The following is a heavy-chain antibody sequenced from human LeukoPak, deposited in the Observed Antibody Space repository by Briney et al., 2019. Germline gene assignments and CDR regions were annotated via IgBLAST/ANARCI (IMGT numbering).Heavy chain of an antibody. CDR3: ARVGGATSDY. CDR1: GGSFSGYY. D-gene: IGHD1-26*01. J-gene: IGHJ4*02. V-gene: IGHV4-34*01. CDR2: INHSGST. Sequence: PSETLSLTCAVSGGSFSGYYWSWIRHPPGKGLEWIGEINHSGSTNYNPSLKSRVTISVDTSKNQFSLKLSSVTAADTAVYYCARVGGATSDYWGQGTLVTVSS.